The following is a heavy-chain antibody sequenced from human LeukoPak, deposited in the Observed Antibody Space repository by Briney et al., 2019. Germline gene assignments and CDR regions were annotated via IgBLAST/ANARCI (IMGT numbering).Heavy chain of an antibody. CDR2: ISSSGSTI. V-gene: IGHV3-48*03. J-gene: IGHJ6*03. CDR1: GFTFSSYE. Sequence: PGGSLRLSCAASGFTFSSYEMNWVRQAPGKGLEWVSYISSSGSTIYYADSVKGRFTISRDNAKNSLYLQMNSLRAEDTAVYYCARGLRSGYYHYYYYYYMDVWGKGTTVTISS. CDR3: ARGLRSGYYHYYYYYYMDV. D-gene: IGHD3-22*01.